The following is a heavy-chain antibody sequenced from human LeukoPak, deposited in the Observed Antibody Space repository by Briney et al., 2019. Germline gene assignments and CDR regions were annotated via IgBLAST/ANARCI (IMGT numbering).Heavy chain of an antibody. CDR2: ISAYNGNT. Sequence: ASVKVSCKASGYTFSIYAISWVRQAPGQGLEWTGWISAYNGNTDYAQKFQGRVTMTTDTSTSTAYMELRSLRSDDTAMYYCARVVGLNEWEPHYWGQGTLVTVSS. V-gene: IGHV1-18*01. CDR1: GYTFSIYA. D-gene: IGHD1-26*01. J-gene: IGHJ4*02. CDR3: ARVVGLNEWEPHY.